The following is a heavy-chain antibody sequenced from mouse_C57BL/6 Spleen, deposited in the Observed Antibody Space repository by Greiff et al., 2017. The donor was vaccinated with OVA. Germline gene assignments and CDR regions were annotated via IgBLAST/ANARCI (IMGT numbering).Heavy chain of an antibody. CDR2: ISSGSSTI. CDR3: ARRTVWYFDV. D-gene: IGHD1-1*01. CDR1: GFTFSDYG. V-gene: IGHV5-17*01. Sequence: EVKLVESGGGLVKPGGSLKLSCAASGFTFSDYGMHWVRQAPEKGLEWVAYISSGSSTIYYADTVKGRFTISRDNAKNTLFLQMTSLRSEDTAMYYCARRTVWYFDVWGTGTTVTVSS. J-gene: IGHJ1*03.